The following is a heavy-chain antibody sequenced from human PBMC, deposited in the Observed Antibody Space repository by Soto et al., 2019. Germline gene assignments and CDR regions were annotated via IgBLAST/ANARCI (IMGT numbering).Heavy chain of an antibody. CDR2: ISSSSSYI. CDR3: ARNVDTAMVTGDYMDI. J-gene: IGHJ6*03. Sequence: PGGSPRLSCAASGFTFSSYSMNWFRQGPGKGLEWVSSISSSSSYIYYADSVKGRFTISRDNAKNSLYLQMNSLRAEDTAVYYCARNVDTAMVTGDYMDIWGKGTTVTVSS. D-gene: IGHD5-18*01. V-gene: IGHV3-21*01. CDR1: GFTFSSYS.